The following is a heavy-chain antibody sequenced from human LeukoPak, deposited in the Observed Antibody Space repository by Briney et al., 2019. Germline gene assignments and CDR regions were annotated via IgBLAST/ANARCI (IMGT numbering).Heavy chain of an antibody. V-gene: IGHV4-34*01. J-gene: IGHJ4*02. Sequence: PSETLSLTCTVSGGSISSYYWSWIRQPPGKGLEWIGEINHSGSTNYNPSLKSRVTISVDTSKNQFSLKLSSVTAADTAVYYCARGLVMITFGGVIAYFDYWGQGTLVTVSS. CDR1: GGSISSYY. CDR3: ARGLVMITFGGVIAYFDY. D-gene: IGHD3-16*02. CDR2: INHSGST.